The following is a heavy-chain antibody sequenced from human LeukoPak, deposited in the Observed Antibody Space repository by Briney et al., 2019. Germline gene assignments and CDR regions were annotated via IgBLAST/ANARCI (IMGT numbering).Heavy chain of an antibody. Sequence: QSGRSLRLSCAASRFTFSSYAMHWVRQAPGKGLEWVAVISYDGSNKYYADSVKGRFTISRDNSKNTLYLQMNSLRAEDTAVYYCARELSSDFDYWGQGTLVTVSS. V-gene: IGHV3-30*01. D-gene: IGHD6-19*01. J-gene: IGHJ4*02. CDR2: ISYDGSNK. CDR3: ARELSSDFDY. CDR1: RFTFSSYA.